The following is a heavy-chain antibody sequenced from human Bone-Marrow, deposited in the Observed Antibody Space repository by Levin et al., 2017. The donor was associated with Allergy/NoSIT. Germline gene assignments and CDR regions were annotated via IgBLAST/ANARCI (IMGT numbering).Heavy chain of an antibody. V-gene: IGHV3-11*06. J-gene: IGHJ6*03. D-gene: IGHD2-2*01. CDR2: ISSSSSYT. Sequence: GGSLRLSCAASGFTFSDYYMSWIRQAPGKGLEWVSYISSSSSYTNYADSVKGRFTISRDNAKNSLYLQMNSLRAEDTAVYYCAREGQDIVVVPAATNYYMDVWGKGTTVTVSS. CDR1: GFTFSDYY. CDR3: AREGQDIVVVPAATNYYMDV.